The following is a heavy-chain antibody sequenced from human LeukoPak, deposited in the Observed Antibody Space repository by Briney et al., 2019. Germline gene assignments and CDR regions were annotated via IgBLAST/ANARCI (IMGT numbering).Heavy chain of an antibody. CDR1: GYTFTRYY. J-gene: IGHJ5*02. D-gene: IGHD4-23*01. Sequence: ASVKVSCKASGYTFTRYYMHWVRQAPGQGLEWMGIINPSGGNTNYAQKFQGRVTMTRDMSTSTVYMELSSLRSEDTAVYYCARDNSVEDTAWWFDPWGQGTLVTVSS. V-gene: IGHV1-46*01. CDR2: INPSGGNT. CDR3: ARDNSVEDTAWWFDP.